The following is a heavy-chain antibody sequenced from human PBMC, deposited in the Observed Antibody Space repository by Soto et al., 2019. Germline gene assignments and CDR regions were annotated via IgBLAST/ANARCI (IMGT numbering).Heavy chain of an antibody. D-gene: IGHD3-16*01. CDR3: ARGGAYDY. V-gene: IGHV4-30-4*01. Sequence: QVQLQESGPGLVKPSQTLSLTCIVSGVSITSGDDYWTWIRQPPGKGLEWIGYIYSSGSTYSNPSLTSRATISADPSTDQFSLKLTSVTAADTAVYYCARGGAYDYWGQGALVTVSS. CDR2: IYSSGST. J-gene: IGHJ4*02. CDR1: GVSITSGDDY.